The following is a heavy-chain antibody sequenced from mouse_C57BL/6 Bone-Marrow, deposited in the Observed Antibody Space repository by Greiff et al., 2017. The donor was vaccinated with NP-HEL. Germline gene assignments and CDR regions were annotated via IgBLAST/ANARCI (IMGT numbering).Heavy chain of an antibody. D-gene: IGHD2-1*01. CDR3: ARWSLPLFDY. J-gene: IGHJ2*01. CDR2: ISSGGSYT. CDR1: GFTFSSYG. Sequence: DVQLVESGGDLVKPGGSLKLSCAASGFTFSSYGMSWVRQTPDKRLEWVATISSGGSYTYYPDSVKGRFTISRDNAKNTLYLQMSSLKSEDTAMYYCARWSLPLFDYWGQGTTLTVSS. V-gene: IGHV5-6*01.